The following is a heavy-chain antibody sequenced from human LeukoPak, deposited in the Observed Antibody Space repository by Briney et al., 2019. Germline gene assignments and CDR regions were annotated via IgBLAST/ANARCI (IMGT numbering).Heavy chain of an antibody. Sequence: SETLSLTCTVSGGSISSSSYYWGWIRQPPGKGLEWIGSIYCSGSTYYNPSLKSRVTISVDTSKNQFSLKLSSVTAADTAVYYCARHGLGITMVRGVIPNWFDPWGQGTLVTVSS. CDR1: GGSISSSSYY. J-gene: IGHJ5*02. V-gene: IGHV4-39*01. D-gene: IGHD3-10*01. CDR2: IYCSGST. CDR3: ARHGLGITMVRGVIPNWFDP.